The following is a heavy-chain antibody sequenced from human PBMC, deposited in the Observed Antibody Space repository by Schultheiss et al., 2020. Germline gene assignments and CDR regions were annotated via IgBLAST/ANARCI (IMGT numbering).Heavy chain of an antibody. V-gene: IGHV1-69*13. CDR2: IIPIFGTA. CDR1: GGTFSSYA. D-gene: IGHD5-12*01. J-gene: IGHJ4*02. Sequence: SVKVSGKASGGTFSSYAISWVRQAPGQGLEWMGGIIPIFGTANYAQKFQGRVTITADESTSTAYMELSSLRSEDTAVYYCARGQEVATGYYFDYWGQGTLVTVSS. CDR3: ARGQEVATGYYFDY.